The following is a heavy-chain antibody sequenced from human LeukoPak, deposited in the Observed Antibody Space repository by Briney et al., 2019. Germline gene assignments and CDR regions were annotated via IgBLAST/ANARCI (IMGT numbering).Heavy chain of an antibody. CDR2: IKQDGSEK. Sequence: PGGSLRLSCAASGFTFSSYGMHWVRQAPGKGLEWVANIKQDGSEKYYVDSVKGRFTISRDNAKNSLYLQMNSLRDEDTAVYYCATVGYFDWLYVFDYWGQGTLVTVSS. CDR3: ATVGYFDWLYVFDY. CDR1: GFTFSSYG. J-gene: IGHJ4*02. D-gene: IGHD3-9*01. V-gene: IGHV3-7*01.